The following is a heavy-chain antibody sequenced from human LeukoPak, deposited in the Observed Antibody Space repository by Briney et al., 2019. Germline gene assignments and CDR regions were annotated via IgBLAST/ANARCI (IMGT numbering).Heavy chain of an antibody. V-gene: IGHV1-2*02. CDR2: INPNSADT. J-gene: IGHJ4*02. CDR1: GYSFTGYY. Sequence: ASVKVSCKASGYSFTGYYMHWVRQAPGQGLEWMGWINPNSADTGYAQKFQGRVTMTRDMSISTIYMELTRLRSDDTALYYCARGRGDYWGQGTLVTVSS. CDR3: ARGRGDY.